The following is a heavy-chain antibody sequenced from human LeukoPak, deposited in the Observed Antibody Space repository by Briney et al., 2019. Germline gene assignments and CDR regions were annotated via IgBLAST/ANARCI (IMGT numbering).Heavy chain of an antibody. J-gene: IGHJ4*02. V-gene: IGHV3-23*01. Sequence: GGSLRLSCVASGFTFNTCFMSWVRRTPGKGLEWVSGLSSSGATTYYADSVKGRFTISRDNSKNTMYLQMNSLRAEDTAVYYCAKGARGYTYGLVDFWGQGTLVTVSS. CDR2: LSSSGATT. CDR3: AKGARGYTYGLVDF. CDR1: GFTFNTCF. D-gene: IGHD5-18*01.